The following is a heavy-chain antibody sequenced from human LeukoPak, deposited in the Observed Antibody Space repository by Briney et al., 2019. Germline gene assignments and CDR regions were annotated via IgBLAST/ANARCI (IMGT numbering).Heavy chain of an antibody. CDR2: ISYDGCNK. CDR1: GFTLRSYA. J-gene: IGHJ4*02. D-gene: IGHD3-10*01. Sequence: GRSLRLSCAASGFTLRSYAMHWVRQAPGRGLEWVAVISYDGCNKYYADSVQGRFTIARDNSKNTLYLQMNSLRAEDTAVYYCARGPRLMVRGGLGGYWGQGTLVTVSS. CDR3: ARGPRLMVRGGLGGY. V-gene: IGHV3-30*04.